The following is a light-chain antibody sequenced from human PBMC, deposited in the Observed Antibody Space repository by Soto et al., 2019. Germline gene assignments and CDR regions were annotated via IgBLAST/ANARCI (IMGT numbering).Light chain of an antibody. CDR3: QQYNYWPPWT. J-gene: IGKJ1*01. V-gene: IGKV3-15*01. CDR2: GAS. Sequence: ETVMTQSPATLSVSPGERATLSCRASQSFGSNLAWYQQKPGQAPRLLIYGASTRATGIPARFSGSGSGTEFTLTISSLQSEDLAVYYCQQYNYWPPWTFGQGTTVEIK. CDR1: QSFGSN.